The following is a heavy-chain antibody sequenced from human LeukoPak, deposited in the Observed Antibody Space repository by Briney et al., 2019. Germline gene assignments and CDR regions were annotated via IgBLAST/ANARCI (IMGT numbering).Heavy chain of an antibody. CDR1: GYSISSGYY. V-gene: IGHV4-38-2*01. CDR3: AALGYCSSTSCYGRGFDC. D-gene: IGHD2-2*01. Sequence: KPSETLSLTCAVSGYSISSGYYWGWIRQPPGKGLEWIGSIYHSGSTYYNPSLKSRVTISVDTSKNQFSLKLSSVTAADTAVYYCAALGYCSSTSCYGRGFDCWGQGTLVTVSS. CDR2: IYHSGST. J-gene: IGHJ4*02.